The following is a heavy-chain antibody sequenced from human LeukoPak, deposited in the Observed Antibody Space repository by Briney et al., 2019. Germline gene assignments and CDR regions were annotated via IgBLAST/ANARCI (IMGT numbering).Heavy chain of an antibody. Sequence: ASVKVSCKASGGTFSSYAISWVRQAPGQGLEWMGGIIPIFGSANYAQKFQGRVTITTDESTSTAYMELSSLRSEDTAVYYCASGGTIFGVVINLPYPLDYWGQGTLVTVSS. CDR1: GGTFSSYA. D-gene: IGHD3-3*01. CDR2: IIPIFGSA. J-gene: IGHJ4*02. V-gene: IGHV1-69*05. CDR3: ASGGTIFGVVINLPYPLDY.